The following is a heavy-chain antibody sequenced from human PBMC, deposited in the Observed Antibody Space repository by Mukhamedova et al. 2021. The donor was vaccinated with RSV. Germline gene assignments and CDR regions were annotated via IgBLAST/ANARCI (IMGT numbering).Heavy chain of an antibody. Sequence: VRQAPGKGLEWVAVISYDGSNKYYADSVKGRFTISRDNSKNTLYLQMNSLRAEDTAVYYCARVALGIQLWLVDAFDIWGQGTMVT. V-gene: IGHV3-30*01. D-gene: IGHD5-18*01. J-gene: IGHJ3*02. CDR3: ARVALGIQLWLVDAFDI. CDR2: ISYDGSNK.